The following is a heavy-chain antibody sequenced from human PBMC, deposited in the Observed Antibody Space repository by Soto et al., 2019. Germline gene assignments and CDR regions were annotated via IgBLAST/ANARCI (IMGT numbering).Heavy chain of an antibody. J-gene: IGHJ6*02. CDR1: GYRFTSYW. CDR2: IYPRDSDT. V-gene: IGHV5-51*01. CDR3: ARQGGQVWFGELPYYYYGRDV. D-gene: IGHD3-10*01. Sequence: PGESLKISCKGSGYRFTSYWIGWVRQVPGKGLEWMGIIYPRDSDTRYSPSFQGQVTISADKSISTAYLQWSSLKTSHTAMYYCARQGGQVWFGELPYYYYGRDVWGQGTTVTVSS.